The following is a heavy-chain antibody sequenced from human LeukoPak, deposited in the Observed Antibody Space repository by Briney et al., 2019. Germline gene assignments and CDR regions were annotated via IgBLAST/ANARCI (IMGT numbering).Heavy chain of an antibody. Sequence: GGSLRLSCAASGFTFSSYGMHWVRQAPGKGLEWVAFIRYDGSNKYYADSVKGRFTISRDNSKNTLYLQMNSLRAEDTAVYYCARGDYGDYVENFDYWGQGTLVTVSS. CDR1: GFTFSSYG. J-gene: IGHJ4*02. D-gene: IGHD4-17*01. CDR2: IRYDGSNK. V-gene: IGHV3-30*02. CDR3: ARGDYGDYVENFDY.